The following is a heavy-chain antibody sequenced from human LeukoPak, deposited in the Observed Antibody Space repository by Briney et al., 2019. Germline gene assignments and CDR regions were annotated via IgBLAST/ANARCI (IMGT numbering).Heavy chain of an antibody. J-gene: IGHJ4*02. CDR2: IYYSGST. CDR1: GGSISSSTYY. CDR3: ARLYDSSGRKVDY. Sequence: TSETLSLTCTVSGGSISSSTYYWGWIRQPPGKGLEWIGNIYYSGSTYSNPSLKSRVTISVDTSKNQFSLKLSSVTAADTAVYYCARLYDSSGRKVDYWGQGILVTVSS. D-gene: IGHD3-22*01. V-gene: IGHV4-39*01.